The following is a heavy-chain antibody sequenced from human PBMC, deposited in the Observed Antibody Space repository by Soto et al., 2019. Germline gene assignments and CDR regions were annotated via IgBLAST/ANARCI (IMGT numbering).Heavy chain of an antibody. CDR2: IYYSGST. J-gene: IGHJ4*02. CDR3: ARAWGNFDY. D-gene: IGHD3-16*01. Sequence: SETLSLTCTVSGGSISSYYWSWIRQPPGKGLEWIGYIYYSGSTNYNPSLKSRVTISVDTSKNQFSLKLSSVTAADTAVYYCARAWGNFDYWGQGTLVTVSS. V-gene: IGHV4-59*01. CDR1: GGSISSYY.